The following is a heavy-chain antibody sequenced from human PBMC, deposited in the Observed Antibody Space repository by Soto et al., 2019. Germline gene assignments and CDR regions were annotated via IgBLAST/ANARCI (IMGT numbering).Heavy chain of an antibody. CDR3: ARSEEDSDYYYYGLDV. CDR2: TYYRSRWYS. J-gene: IGHJ6*02. D-gene: IGHD2-15*01. V-gene: IGHV6-1*01. Sequence: TLSLTCVISGDSVSSSSVAWNWVRQSPSRGLEWLGRTYYRSRWYSDFAVSVRGRIVINADTSKNQFSLRLNSVTPEDTAVYFCARSEEDSDYYYYGLDVWGQGTTVTVSS. CDR1: GDSVSSSSVA.